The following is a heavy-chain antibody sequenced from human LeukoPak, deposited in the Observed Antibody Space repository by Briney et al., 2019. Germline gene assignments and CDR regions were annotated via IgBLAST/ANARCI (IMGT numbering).Heavy chain of an antibody. CDR2: IRNKGNSYAT. Sequence: GGSLRLSCAASGFTFGGSAMHWVRQTSGKGLEWVGRIRNKGNSYATVYAASVKGRFTISRDDSKNAAYLQMNSLKTEDTAVYYCTRHGQGDDTSGYFDYWGRGALVIVSS. V-gene: IGHV3-73*01. J-gene: IGHJ4*02. CDR3: TRHGQGDDTSGYFDY. CDR1: GFTFGGSA. D-gene: IGHD3-22*01.